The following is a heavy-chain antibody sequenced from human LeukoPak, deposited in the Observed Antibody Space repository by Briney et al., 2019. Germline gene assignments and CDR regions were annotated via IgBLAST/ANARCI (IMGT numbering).Heavy chain of an antibody. CDR3: ARGADGVSSNSRGWFDP. J-gene: IGHJ5*02. CDR1: GFTFSTYS. V-gene: IGHV3-21*01. Sequence: GGSLRLSCAASGFTFSTYSMNWVRQAPGKGLEWVSSISTSSSYIYYADSVKGRFTISRDNARNSLYLQMNTLRAEDTAVYSCARGADGVSSNSRGWFDPWGQGTLVTVSS. D-gene: IGHD2-15*01. CDR2: ISTSSSYI.